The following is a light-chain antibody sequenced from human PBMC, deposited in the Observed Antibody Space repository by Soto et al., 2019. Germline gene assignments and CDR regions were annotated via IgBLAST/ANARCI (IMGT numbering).Light chain of an antibody. CDR2: DAS. Sequence: DVQMTQSPSTLSASVGDRVIITCRAIQSVSDWLAWYQQKPGKAPKLLIFDASSLETGVPSRFSGSRSGTEFTLTISSLQPDDFATYFCQHYNSYPWTFGQGTKVDIK. J-gene: IGKJ1*01. CDR1: QSVSDW. V-gene: IGKV1-5*01. CDR3: QHYNSYPWT.